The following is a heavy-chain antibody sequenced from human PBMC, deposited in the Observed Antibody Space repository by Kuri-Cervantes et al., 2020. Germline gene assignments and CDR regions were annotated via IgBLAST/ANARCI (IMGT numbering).Heavy chain of an antibody. Sequence: ASVKVSCKASGYTFTSYDINWVRQAAGQGLEWMGWMNPNSGNTGYAQKFQGRVTMTRSTSISTAYMELSSLRSEDTAVYYCASRPSLSYYYDSSGYFRYWGQGTLVTVSS. D-gene: IGHD3-22*01. J-gene: IGHJ4*02. CDR1: GYTFTSYD. CDR3: ASRPSLSYYYDSSGYFRY. CDR2: MNPNSGNT. V-gene: IGHV1-8*02.